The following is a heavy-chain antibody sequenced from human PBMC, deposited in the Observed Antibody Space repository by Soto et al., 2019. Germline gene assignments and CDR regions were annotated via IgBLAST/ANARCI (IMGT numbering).Heavy chain of an antibody. CDR2: IGTAGDT. J-gene: IGHJ3*02. Sequence: EVQLVESGGGLVQPGGSLRLSCAASGFTFSSYDMHWVRQATGKGLEWVSAIGTAGDTYYPGSVKGRFTISRENAKNSLYLQMNSLRAEDTAVYYCARVSSSWYTGEGHGAFDIWGQGTTVTVSS. CDR1: GFTFSSYD. V-gene: IGHV3-13*01. D-gene: IGHD6-13*01. CDR3: ARVSSSWYTGEGHGAFDI.